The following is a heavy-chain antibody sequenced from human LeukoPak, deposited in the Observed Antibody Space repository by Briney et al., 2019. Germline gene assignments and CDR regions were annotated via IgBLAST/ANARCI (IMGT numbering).Heavy chain of an antibody. J-gene: IGHJ4*02. Sequence: GESLKISCKGSGYSFTSYWIGWVRQMPGKGLEWMGIIYPGDSDTRYSPSFQGQVTISADKSISTAYLQWRSLKASDTAMYCCARGDYGDYRVFYTLFDYWGQGTLVTISS. CDR3: ARGDYGDYRVFYTLFDY. CDR1: GYSFTSYW. D-gene: IGHD4-17*01. CDR2: IYPGDSDT. V-gene: IGHV5-51*01.